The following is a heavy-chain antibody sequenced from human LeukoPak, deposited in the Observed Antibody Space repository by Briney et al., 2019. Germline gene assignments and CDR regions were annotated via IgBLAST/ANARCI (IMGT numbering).Heavy chain of an antibody. D-gene: IGHD4-17*01. Sequence: ASVKVSCKASGYTFTGYYMHWVRQAPGQGLEWMGWINPNSGGTNYAQKFQGRVTMTRDTSISTAYMELSRLRSDDTAVYYCAIGTSYGDYSLDYWGQGTLVTVSS. V-gene: IGHV1-2*02. CDR3: AIGTSYGDYSLDY. CDR2: INPNSGGT. J-gene: IGHJ4*02. CDR1: GYTFTGYY.